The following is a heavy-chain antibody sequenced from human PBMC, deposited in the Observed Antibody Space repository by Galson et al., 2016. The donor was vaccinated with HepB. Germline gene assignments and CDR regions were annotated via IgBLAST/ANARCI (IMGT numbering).Heavy chain of an antibody. J-gene: IGHJ4*02. CDR2: ISHDGTNT. CDR1: GFTFSNYG. CDR3: AGAFDY. V-gene: IGHV3-30*03. Sequence: SLRLSCAASGFTFSNYGMHWVRQAPGKGLDWVAVISHDGTNTYSADSVKGRFTISRDKSKNTLYLQMNSLRAEDTAVYYCAGAFDYWGQGILVTVSS.